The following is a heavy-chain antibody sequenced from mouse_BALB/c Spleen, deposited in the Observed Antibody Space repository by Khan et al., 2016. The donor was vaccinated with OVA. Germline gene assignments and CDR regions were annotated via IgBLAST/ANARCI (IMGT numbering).Heavy chain of an antibody. Sequence: QVQLKQSGAQLARPGASLKMSCKASGYTFTSYTIHLVRQRPGLTLEWIGHINPSNDYTNYNQKFKDKATLIVDKSSSTAYIQLRSLTSEDSAVYYSVREGAYRRSDGWFAYWGKGTLVTVSA. D-gene: IGHD2-14*01. CDR1: GYTFTSYT. J-gene: IGHJ3*01. V-gene: IGHV1-4*01. CDR2: INPSNDYT. CDR3: VREGAYRRSDGWFAY.